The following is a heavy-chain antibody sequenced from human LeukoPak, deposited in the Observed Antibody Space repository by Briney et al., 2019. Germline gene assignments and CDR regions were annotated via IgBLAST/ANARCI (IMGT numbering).Heavy chain of an antibody. CDR3: VRDLEQQLVQDAFDI. J-gene: IGHJ3*02. CDR2: ISSSSSTI. V-gene: IGHV3-48*04. Sequence: PGGSLRLSCAASGFTFSSYSMNWVRQAPGKGLEWVSYISSSSSTIYYADSVKGRFTISRDNAKNSLYLQMNSLRAEDTAVYYCVRDLEQQLVQDAFDIWGQGTMVTVSS. D-gene: IGHD6-13*01. CDR1: GFTFSSYS.